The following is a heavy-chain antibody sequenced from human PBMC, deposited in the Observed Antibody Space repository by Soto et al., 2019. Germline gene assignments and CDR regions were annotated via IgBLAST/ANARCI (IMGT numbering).Heavy chain of an antibody. J-gene: IGHJ3*02. CDR2: INAGNGNT. V-gene: IGHV1-3*01. CDR3: ARVPLWNDIDDAFDI. D-gene: IGHD1-1*01. CDR1: GYTFTSYA. Sequence: GASVKVSCKASGYTFTSYAMHWVRQAPGQRLEWMGWINAGNGNTKYSQKFQGRVTITRDTSASTAYMELSSLRSEDTAVYYCARVPLWNDIDDAFDIWGQGTMVTVSS.